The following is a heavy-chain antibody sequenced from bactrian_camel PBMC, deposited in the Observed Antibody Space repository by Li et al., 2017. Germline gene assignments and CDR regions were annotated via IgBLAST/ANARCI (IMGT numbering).Heavy chain of an antibody. CDR3: AALPVFGPGLCEAIASVTGRYNY. D-gene: IGHD4*01. Sequence: HVQLVESGGGSVQAGGSRRLPCLASRHITCMAWFRQAPGKERENVAFFIDDGRIKYADSVKGRFTISRDNTTNTVYLQMNSLKPEDIAMYYCAALPVFGPGLCEAIASVTGRYNYWGQGTQVTVST. J-gene: IGHJ4*01. V-gene: IGHV3S53*01. CDR2: FIDDGRI. CDR1: RHITC.